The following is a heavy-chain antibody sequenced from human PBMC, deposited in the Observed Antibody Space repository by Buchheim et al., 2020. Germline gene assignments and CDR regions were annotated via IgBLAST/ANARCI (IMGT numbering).Heavy chain of an antibody. CDR3: AKDSWYGDYGPFDY. CDR2: ISGSGGST. V-gene: IGHV3-23*01. CDR1: GFTFSSYA. J-gene: IGHJ4*02. Sequence: EVQLLESGGGLVQPGGSLRLSCAASGFTFSSYAMSWVRQAPGKGLEWVSVISGSGGSTYYADSATGRFTISRDNSKKPLYLQMNSLRADDTAVYYCAKDSWYGDYGPFDYWGQGTL. D-gene: IGHD4-17*01.